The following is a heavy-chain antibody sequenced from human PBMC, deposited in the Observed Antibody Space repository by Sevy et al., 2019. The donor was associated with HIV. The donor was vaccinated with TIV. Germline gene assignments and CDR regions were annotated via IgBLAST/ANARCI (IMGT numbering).Heavy chain of an antibody. J-gene: IGHJ6*02. CDR3: AKDFTGYNGMDV. V-gene: IGHV3-30*18. CDR1: GITFTTSG. Sequence: GGSLRLSCAVSGITFTTSGMHWVRQAPGKGLEWVAVISYDGRNKFYGDSVKGRFTISRDNSKNMLYLQVNSLTTEDTAVYYCAKDFTGYNGMDVWGQGTMVTDSS. D-gene: IGHD3-9*01. CDR2: ISYDGRNK.